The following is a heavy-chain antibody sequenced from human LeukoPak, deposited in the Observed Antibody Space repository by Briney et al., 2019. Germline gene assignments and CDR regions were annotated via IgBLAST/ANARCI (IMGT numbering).Heavy chain of an antibody. D-gene: IGHD6-6*01. V-gene: IGHV4-38-2*02. CDR3: AGSIAAGQGAFDI. Sequence: SETLSLTCTVSGYSISSGYYWGWIRQPPGKGLEWIGSIYHSGSTYYNPSLKSRVTISVDTSKNQFSLKLSSVTAADTAVYYCAGSIAAGQGAFDIWGQGTMVTVSS. J-gene: IGHJ3*02. CDR1: GYSISSGYY. CDR2: IYHSGST.